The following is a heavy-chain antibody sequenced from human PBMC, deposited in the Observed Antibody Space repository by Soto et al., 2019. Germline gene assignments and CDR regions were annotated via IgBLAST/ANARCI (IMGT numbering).Heavy chain of an antibody. J-gene: IGHJ6*02. V-gene: IGHV4-59*08. Sequence: QVQLQESGPGLVKPSETLSLSYTVSGGSISSYYWSWVRQPPGKGMEWIGYVHHSWGSTYNPSLQSRVAISLDTSKSQFSLKLTSVTATDTAVYYCARQGFGALPGLVDVWGQGTTVTVSS. CDR1: GGSISSYY. CDR3: ARQGFGALPGLVDV. CDR2: VHHSWGS. D-gene: IGHD3-10*01.